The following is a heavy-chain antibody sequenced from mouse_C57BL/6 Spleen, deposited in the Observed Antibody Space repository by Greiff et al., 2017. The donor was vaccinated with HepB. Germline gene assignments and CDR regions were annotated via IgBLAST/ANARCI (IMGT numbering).Heavy chain of an antibody. CDR1: GYAFSSSW. J-gene: IGHJ2*01. CDR2: IYPGDGDT. Sequence: VQLQQTGPELVKPGASVKISCKASGYAFSSSWMNWVKQRPGKGLEWIGRIYPGDGDTNYNGKFKGKATLTADKSSSTAYMQLSSLTSEDSAVYFGARLETVEDFDYWGQGTTLTVS. D-gene: IGHD1-1*01. V-gene: IGHV1-82*01. CDR3: ARLETVEDFDY.